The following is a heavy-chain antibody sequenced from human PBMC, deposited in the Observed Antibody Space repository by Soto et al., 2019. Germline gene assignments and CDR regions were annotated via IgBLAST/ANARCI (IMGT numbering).Heavy chain of an antibody. J-gene: IGHJ4*01. CDR3: VRGMNPLF. CDR2: ISISSSDR. Sequence: GSLRLSCASSGFTLRTYTMNWVRQAPGKGLEWVSSISISSSDRYYADSVRGRFTISRDNAKNALYLQMNSLRADDTAVYFCVRGMNPLFGGQGTLVTVSS. V-gene: IGHV3-21*06. CDR1: GFTLRTYT.